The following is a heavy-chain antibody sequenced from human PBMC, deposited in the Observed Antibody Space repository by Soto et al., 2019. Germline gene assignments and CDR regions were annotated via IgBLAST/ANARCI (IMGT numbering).Heavy chain of an antibody. CDR2: IYSDNDN. V-gene: IGHV2-5*02. CDR1: GFSLSTTGVG. J-gene: IGHJ4*02. D-gene: IGHD6-19*01. CDR3: AHRVEGYVSGWSKVCFDS. Sequence: QITLKESGPTLVKPTQTLALTCTFSGFSLSTTGVGVGWIRQPPGKALEWLAVIYSDNDNYYSPSLRSRLTISTDTSKNQVVLTMTNMDHVDTATYYCAHRVEGYVSGWSKVCFDSWGQGALVTVSS.